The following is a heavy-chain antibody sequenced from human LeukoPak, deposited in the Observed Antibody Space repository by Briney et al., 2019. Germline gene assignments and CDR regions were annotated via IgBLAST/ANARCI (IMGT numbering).Heavy chain of an antibody. CDR1: GFTFSNYA. V-gene: IGHV3-30-3*01. CDR2: MSYDGNNK. CDR3: SQTGSFYSPFDY. D-gene: IGHD2-15*01. J-gene: IGHJ4*02. Sequence: QAGGSLRLSCAASGFTFSNYAIHWVRQAPGKGLEWVAVMSYDGNNKFYADSVKGRFTVSRDKSKHTLYLELNSLRADDTAVYYCSQTGSFYSPFDYWGQGILVTVSS.